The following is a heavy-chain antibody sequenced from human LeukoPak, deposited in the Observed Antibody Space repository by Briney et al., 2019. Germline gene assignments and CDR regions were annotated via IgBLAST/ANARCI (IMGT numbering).Heavy chain of an antibody. CDR2: INTSGNT. D-gene: IGHD5-24*01. CDR1: GGSISSGNYY. V-gene: IGHV4-61*02. CDR3: ARVRTSDGERSFDF. J-gene: IGHJ3*01. Sequence: PSQTLSLTCTVSGGSISSGNYYWTWIRQPAGKGLEWIGRINTSGNTNYNPSLKSRVTVSLDTSKNQFSLRLSSVTAADTAVYYCARVRTSDGERSFDFWGQGTMVTVSS.